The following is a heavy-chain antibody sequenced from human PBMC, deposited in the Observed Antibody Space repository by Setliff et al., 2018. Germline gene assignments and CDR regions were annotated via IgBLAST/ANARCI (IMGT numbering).Heavy chain of an antibody. CDR3: ARAADSYGPPRSYMDV. Sequence: GGSLRLSCAASGFTFSTYRMHWVRQAPGKGLEWVAVIWDDGVKKYHADSVKGRFTISRDNSKNTLYLQMNSLRAEDTAVYYCARAADSYGPPRSYMDVWGKGTTVTVSS. V-gene: IGHV3-33*08. D-gene: IGHD5-18*01. J-gene: IGHJ6*03. CDR1: GFTFSTYR. CDR2: IWDDGVKK.